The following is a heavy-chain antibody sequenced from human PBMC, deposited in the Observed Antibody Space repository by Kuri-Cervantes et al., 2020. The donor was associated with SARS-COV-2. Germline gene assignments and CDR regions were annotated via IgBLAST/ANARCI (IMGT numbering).Heavy chain of an antibody. CDR3: GSGLLPHY. J-gene: IGHJ4*02. CDR1: GFTFSTCA. D-gene: IGHD3-22*01. Sequence: GESLKISCAASGFTFSTCAMHWVRQAPGKGLECVAFIWYDEDNKYYADSVKGRFTISRDNSKNTLYLQMNTLRAEDTAVYYCGSGLLPHYWGQGTLVTVSS. CDR2: IWYDEDNK. V-gene: IGHV3-30*02.